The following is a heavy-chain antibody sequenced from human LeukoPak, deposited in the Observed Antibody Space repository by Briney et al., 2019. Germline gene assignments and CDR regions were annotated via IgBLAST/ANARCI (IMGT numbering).Heavy chain of an antibody. V-gene: IGHV3-21*01. J-gene: IGHJ3*02. Sequence: GGSLRLSCAASGFTFSSYSMNWVRQAPGKGLEWVSSISSSSSYIYYADSVKGRFTISRDNAKNSLYLQMNSLRAEDTAVYYCARYGTPKIYRIVGATADDAFDIWGQGTMVTVSS. D-gene: IGHD1-26*01. CDR1: GFTFSSYS. CDR3: ARYGTPKIYRIVGATADDAFDI. CDR2: ISSSSSYI.